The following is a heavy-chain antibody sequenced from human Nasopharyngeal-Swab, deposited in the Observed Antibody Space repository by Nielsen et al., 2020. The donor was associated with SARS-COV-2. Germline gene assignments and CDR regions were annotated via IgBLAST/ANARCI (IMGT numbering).Heavy chain of an antibody. Sequence: GESLKISCVASGFTLGDYYMDWVRQAPGKGLEWLGHSRVKANSYTAEYAASVTGRFTFSRDESKNLLYLQMNSLSVEDTAVYYCAKDLSSCRGGDYWGQGTLVAVSS. V-gene: IGHV3-72*01. CDR1: GFTLGDYY. D-gene: IGHD2-2*01. CDR3: AKDLSSCRGGDY. J-gene: IGHJ4*02. CDR2: SRVKANSYTA.